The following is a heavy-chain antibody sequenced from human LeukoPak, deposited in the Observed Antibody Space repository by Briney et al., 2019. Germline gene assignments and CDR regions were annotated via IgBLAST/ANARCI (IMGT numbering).Heavy chain of an antibody. Sequence: SQTLSLTCTVSGGSISSGDYYWSWIRQPPGKGLEWIGYIYYSGSTYYNPSLKSRITMSVDTSKNHFPLKLSSVTAADTAVYYCAREYSSSSYFYFYMDVWGKGTTVTVSS. CDR1: GGSISSGDYY. V-gene: IGHV4-30-4*01. D-gene: IGHD6-6*01. J-gene: IGHJ6*03. CDR3: AREYSSSSYFYFYMDV. CDR2: IYYSGST.